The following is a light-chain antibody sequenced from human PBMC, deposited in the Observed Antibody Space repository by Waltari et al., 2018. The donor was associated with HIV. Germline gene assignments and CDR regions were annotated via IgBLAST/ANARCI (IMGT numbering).Light chain of an antibody. Sequence: QSALTQPASVSGSPGQSVTISCTGTNSDLGDYNYVSWYQQHPGKAPKLIIFAVSNRPSGVSNRFSGSKSGNTASLTISGLQAEDEADYYCSSYTSTSTVVFGGGTKVTVL. CDR1: NSDLGDYNY. J-gene: IGLJ2*01. CDR3: SSYTSTSTVV. V-gene: IGLV2-14*01. CDR2: AVS.